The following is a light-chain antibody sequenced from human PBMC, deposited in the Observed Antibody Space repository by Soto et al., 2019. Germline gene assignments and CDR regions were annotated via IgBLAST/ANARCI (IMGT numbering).Light chain of an antibody. J-gene: IGLJ1*01. Sequence: QSALTQPASVSGSPGQSITISCTGASSDVGRYNYVSWYQLYPGKAPKLIIYEVSNRPSGVSNRFSGSKSGNTASLTISGLRAEDEADYYCNSYTSSTAYVFGTGTKVTAL. V-gene: IGLV2-14*01. CDR2: EVS. CDR1: SSDVGRYNY. CDR3: NSYTSSTAYV.